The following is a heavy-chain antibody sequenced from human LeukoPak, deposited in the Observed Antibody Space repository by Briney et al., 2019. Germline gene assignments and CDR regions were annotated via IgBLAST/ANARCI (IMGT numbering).Heavy chain of an antibody. Sequence: TGGSLRLSCAASGFTFDDYGMSWVRQAPGKGLEWVSGINWNGGSTGYADSVKGRFTISRDNAKNSLYLQMNGLRAEDTAVYYCARGPSGYHNTGGQGTLVTVSS. CDR3: ARGPSGYHNT. V-gene: IGHV3-20*04. CDR1: GFTFDDYG. D-gene: IGHD5-12*01. J-gene: IGHJ4*02. CDR2: INWNGGST.